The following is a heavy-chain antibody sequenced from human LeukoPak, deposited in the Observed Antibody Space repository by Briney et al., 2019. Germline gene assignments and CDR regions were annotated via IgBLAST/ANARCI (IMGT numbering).Heavy chain of an antibody. CDR1: GFTFSNYW. Sequence: GGSLSLSCAASGFTFSNYWMHWVRQAPGKGLVWVSRINTDGSSSSYADSVRGRFTISRDNAKNTLYLQMNSLRAEDTAVYYCAREVVEWFDPWGQGTLVTVSS. J-gene: IGHJ5*02. CDR3: AREVVEWFDP. D-gene: IGHD2-15*01. V-gene: IGHV3-74*01. CDR2: INTDGSSS.